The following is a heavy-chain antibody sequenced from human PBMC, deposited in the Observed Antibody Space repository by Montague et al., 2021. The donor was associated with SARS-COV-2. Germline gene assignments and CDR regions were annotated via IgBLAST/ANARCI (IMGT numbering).Heavy chain of an antibody. Sequence: PALVKSTQTLTLTCTFSGFSLSTPNVGVGWIRQPPGKALEWVAVIYSSDEKRYSPSLRNRLTITKDTAKNQVVLSLTYVDPVDTATYYCAHLIRYYDIFTGIPFDYWGQGSQVTVSS. CDR2: IYSSDEK. D-gene: IGHD3-9*01. CDR3: AHLIRYYDIFTGIPFDY. V-gene: IGHV2-5*01. CDR1: GFSLSTPNVG. J-gene: IGHJ4*02.